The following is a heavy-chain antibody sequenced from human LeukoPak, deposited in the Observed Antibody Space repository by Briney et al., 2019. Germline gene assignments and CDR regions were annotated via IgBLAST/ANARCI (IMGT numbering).Heavy chain of an antibody. Sequence: SVKVSCKASGGTFSSYAISWVRQAPGQGLEWMGGIIPIFGTANYAQKFQGRVTITADESTSTAYMELSSLRSEDTAVYYCARTIGCSSTSCRVQRYAFDIWGQGTMVTVSS. D-gene: IGHD2-2*01. V-gene: IGHV1-69*13. CDR3: ARTIGCSSTSCRVQRYAFDI. CDR1: GGTFSSYA. CDR2: IIPIFGTA. J-gene: IGHJ3*02.